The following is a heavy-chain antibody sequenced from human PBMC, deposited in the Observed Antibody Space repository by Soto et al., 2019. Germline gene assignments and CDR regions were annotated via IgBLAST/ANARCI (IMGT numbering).Heavy chain of an antibody. D-gene: IGHD2-8*01. CDR3: ARGGCTKGVCPDYYYYYMDV. CDR2: INHSGST. J-gene: IGHJ6*03. Sequence: QVQLQQWGAGLLKPSETLSLTCAVYGGSFSGYYWSWIRQPPGQGLEWIGEINHSGSTNYNPSLKSRVTLSVDTSKNQFSLKLSSVTAADTAVYYCARGGCTKGVCPDYYYYYMDVWGKGTTVTVSS. CDR1: GGSFSGYY. V-gene: IGHV4-34*01.